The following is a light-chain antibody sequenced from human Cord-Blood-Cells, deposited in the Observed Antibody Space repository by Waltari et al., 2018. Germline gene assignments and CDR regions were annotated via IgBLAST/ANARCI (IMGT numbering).Light chain of an antibody. Sequence: SYELTQPPSVSVSPGQTARTTCAGDALPKQYAYWYQQKPGPAPVLVIYKDSERRSEIPERLSGSSSGTTVTLAISGVQAENDDDYYRQSADSSCTYPVFGGGSKLTVL. V-gene: IGLV3-25*03. CDR1: ALPKQY. CDR2: KDS. J-gene: IGLJ3*02. CDR3: QSADSSCTYPV.